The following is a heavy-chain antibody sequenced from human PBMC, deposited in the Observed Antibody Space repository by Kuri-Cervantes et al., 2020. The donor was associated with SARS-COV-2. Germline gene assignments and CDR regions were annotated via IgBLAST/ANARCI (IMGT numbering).Heavy chain of an antibody. D-gene: IGHD2-2*01. J-gene: IGHJ6*02. Sequence: SQTLSLTCAVSGYSISSGYYWGWIRQPPGKGLEWIGSIYHSGSTNYNPSLKSRVTISVDTSKNQFSLKPSSVTAADTAVYYCASSLVPAARYYYGMDVWGQGTTVTVSS. CDR1: GYSISSGYY. CDR2: IYHSGST. V-gene: IGHV4-38-2*01. CDR3: ASSLVPAARYYYGMDV.